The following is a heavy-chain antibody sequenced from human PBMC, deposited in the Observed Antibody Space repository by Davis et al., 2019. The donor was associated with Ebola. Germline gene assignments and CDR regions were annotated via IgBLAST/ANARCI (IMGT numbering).Heavy chain of an antibody. CDR3: ARDLVVPAAIPYYYYYGMDV. V-gene: IGHV3-11*01. CDR2: ISSSGSTI. J-gene: IGHJ6*02. D-gene: IGHD2-2*01. CDR1: GFTFSDYY. Sequence: PGGSLRLSCAASGFTFSDYYMSWIRQAPGKGLEWVSYISSSGSTIYYADSVKGRFTISRDNAKNSLYLQMNSLRAEDTAVYYCARDLVVPAAIPYYYYYGMDVWGQGTTVTVSS.